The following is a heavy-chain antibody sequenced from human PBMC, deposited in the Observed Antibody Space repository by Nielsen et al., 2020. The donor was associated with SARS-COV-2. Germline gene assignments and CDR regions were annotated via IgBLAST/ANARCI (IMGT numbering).Heavy chain of an antibody. Sequence: SLKISCAASGFTFDDYAMHWVRQAPGKGLEWVSGISWNSGSIGYADSVKGRFTISRDNAKNSLYLQMNSLRAEDTALYYCAKDSNIFGYGGNEDYYYGMDVWGQGTTVTVSS. CDR2: ISWNSGSI. CDR3: AKDSNIFGYGGNEDYYYGMDV. V-gene: IGHV3-9*01. D-gene: IGHD4-23*01. CDR1: GFTFDDYA. J-gene: IGHJ6*02.